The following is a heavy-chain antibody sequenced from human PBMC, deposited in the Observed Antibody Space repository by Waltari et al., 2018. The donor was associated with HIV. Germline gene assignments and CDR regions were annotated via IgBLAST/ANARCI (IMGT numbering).Heavy chain of an antibody. J-gene: IGHJ6*02. D-gene: IGHD2-21*01. CDR2: INHSGGT. CDR1: GGSLGPYY. Sequence: QVHLHQWGAGLLTPSETLSVPCPVSGGSLGPYYWNWVRHFQGTGLECIGEINHSGGTTYKPSLKGRVTISRDWSKNLFSLKLTSVTAADTALYYCAGIVHRASYSMDVWGQGTTVTVSS. CDR3: AGIVHRASYSMDV. V-gene: IGHV4-34*01.